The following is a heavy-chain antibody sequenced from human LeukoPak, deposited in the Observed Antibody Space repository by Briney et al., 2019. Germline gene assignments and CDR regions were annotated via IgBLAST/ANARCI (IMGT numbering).Heavy chain of an antibody. V-gene: IGHV3-74*01. CDR3: VGDYGSGPFDY. D-gene: IGHD3-10*01. Sequence: GGSLRLSCAASGFTLSSYWMHWVRQAPGKGLVWVSRINSDGSSTSYADSVKGRFTISRDNAKNTLYLQMNSLRAEDTAVYYCVGDYGSGPFDYWGQGTLVTVSS. J-gene: IGHJ4*02. CDR2: INSDGSST. CDR1: GFTLSSYW.